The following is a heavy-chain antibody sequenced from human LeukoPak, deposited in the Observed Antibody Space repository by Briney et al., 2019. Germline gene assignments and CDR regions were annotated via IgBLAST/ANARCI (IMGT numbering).Heavy chain of an antibody. D-gene: IGHD1-26*01. CDR3: AKGGFISLGVWEPYYFDY. CDR1: GFTFSSYG. J-gene: IGHJ4*02. V-gene: IGHV3-30*02. CDR2: IRYDGSNK. Sequence: PGGSLRLSCAASGFTFSSYGMHWVRQAPGKGLEWVAFIRYDGSNKYYADSVKGRFTISRDNSKNTLYLQMNSLRAEDTAVYYCAKGGFISLGVWEPYYFDYWGQGTLVTVSS.